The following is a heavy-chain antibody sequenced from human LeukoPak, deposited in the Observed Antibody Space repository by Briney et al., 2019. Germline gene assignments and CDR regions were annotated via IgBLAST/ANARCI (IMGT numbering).Heavy chain of an antibody. CDR1: GYTFTSYG. Sequence: ASVKVSCKASGYTFTSYGISWVRQAPGQGLEWMGWISAYNGNTNYAQKLQGRVTMTTDTSTSTAYMELRSLRSDDTAVYYCARIGASYSSGLMYYCDYWRQGTLVTVPS. J-gene: IGHJ4*02. CDR3: ARIGASYSSGLMYYCDY. V-gene: IGHV1-18*01. D-gene: IGHD6-19*01. CDR2: ISAYNGNT.